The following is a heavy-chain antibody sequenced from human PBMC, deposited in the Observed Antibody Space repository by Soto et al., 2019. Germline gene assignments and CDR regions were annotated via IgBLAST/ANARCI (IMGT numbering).Heavy chain of an antibody. V-gene: IGHV5-51*01. D-gene: IGHD3-22*01. CDR2: IYPGDSDT. CDR3: ARLWPPMIVGGTGAFDI. CDR1: GYSFTSYL. Sequence: PGESLKISCKGSGYSFTSYLIGWVRQMPGKGLEWMGIIYPGDSDTRYSPSFQGQVTISADKSISTAYLQWSSLKASDTAMYYCARLWPPMIVGGTGAFDIWGQGTMVTVSS. J-gene: IGHJ3*02.